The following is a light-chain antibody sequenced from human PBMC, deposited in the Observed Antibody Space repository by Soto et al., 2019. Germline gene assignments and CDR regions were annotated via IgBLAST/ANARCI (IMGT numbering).Light chain of an antibody. J-gene: IGKJ2*01. Sequence: EIAMTQSPATLSVSPGERATLSCRASQSVSSNLAWYQQKPGQAPRLLIYGASTRATGIPARFSGSGSGTEFTLTISSLQSEDFAVYYWQQYNNWPFMYTFGQGTKLEIK. V-gene: IGKV3-15*01. CDR2: GAS. CDR3: QQYNNWPFMYT. CDR1: QSVSSN.